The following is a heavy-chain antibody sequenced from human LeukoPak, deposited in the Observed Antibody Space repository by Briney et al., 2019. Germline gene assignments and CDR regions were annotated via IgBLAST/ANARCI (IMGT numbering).Heavy chain of an antibody. J-gene: IGHJ6*03. V-gene: IGHV4-61*02. CDR3: ARRVFRGVIIKKSYYYYMDV. CDR2: IYTSGST. D-gene: IGHD3-10*01. Sequence: PSETLSLTCTVSGGSISSGSYYWSWIRQPAGKGLEWIGRIYTSGSTNYNPSLKSRVTISLDTSKNQFSLNLSSVTAADTAVYYCARRVFRGVIIKKSYYYYMDVWGKGTTVTISS. CDR1: GGSISSGSYY.